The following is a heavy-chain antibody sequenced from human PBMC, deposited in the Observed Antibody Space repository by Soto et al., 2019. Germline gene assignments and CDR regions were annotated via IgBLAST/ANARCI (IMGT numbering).Heavy chain of an antibody. CDR1: GFTFSSYS. D-gene: IGHD2-15*01. J-gene: IGHJ5*02. V-gene: IGHV3-21*01. CDR2: ISSSSSYI. CDR3: ARDREGGGSYYNWFDP. Sequence: GGSLRLSCAASGFTFSSYSMNWVRQAPGKGLEWVSSISSSSSYIYYADSVKGRFTISRDNAKNSLYLQMNRLRAEDTAVYYCARDREGGGSYYNWFDPWGQGTLVTVSS.